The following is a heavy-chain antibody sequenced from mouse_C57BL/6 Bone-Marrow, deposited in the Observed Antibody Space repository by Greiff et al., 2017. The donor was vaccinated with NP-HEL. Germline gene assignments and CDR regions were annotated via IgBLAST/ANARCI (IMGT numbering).Heavy chain of an antibody. J-gene: IGHJ2*01. Sequence: QVQLQQSGAELARPGASVKLSCKASGYTFTSYGISWVKQRTGQGLEWIGEIYPRSGNTYYNEKFKGKATLTADKSSSTAYMELRSLTSEDSAVYFYARGDGTGYWGQGTTLTVSS. CDR1: GYTFTSYG. CDR2: IYPRSGNT. V-gene: IGHV1-81*01. CDR3: ARGDGTGY. D-gene: IGHD1-1*01.